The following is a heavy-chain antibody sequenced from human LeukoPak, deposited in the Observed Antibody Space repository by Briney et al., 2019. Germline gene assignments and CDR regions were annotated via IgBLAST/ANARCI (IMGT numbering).Heavy chain of an antibody. D-gene: IGHD5-24*01. J-gene: IGHJ4*02. Sequence: PGGSLRLSCAASGFTFSSYSMNWVRQAPGKGLEWVSSISSSSSYIYYADSEKGRFTISRDNAKNSLYLQMNSLRAEDTAVYYCARDAPQGRDGYKRLDYWGQGTLVAVSS. CDR2: ISSSSSYI. V-gene: IGHV3-21*01. CDR1: GFTFSSYS. CDR3: ARDAPQGRDGYKRLDY.